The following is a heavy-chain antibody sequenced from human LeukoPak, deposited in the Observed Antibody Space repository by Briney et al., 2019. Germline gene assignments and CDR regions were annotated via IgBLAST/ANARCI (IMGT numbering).Heavy chain of an antibody. CDR3: AELGITMIGGV. Sequence: GGSLRLSCAASGFTFSNYGMHWVRQAPGKGLEWVSSISSSSSYIYYADSVKGRFTISRDNAKNSLYLQMNSLRAEDTAVYYCAELGITMIGGVWGKGTTVTISS. J-gene: IGHJ6*04. V-gene: IGHV3-21*01. D-gene: IGHD3-10*02. CDR1: GFTFSNYG. CDR2: ISSSSSYI.